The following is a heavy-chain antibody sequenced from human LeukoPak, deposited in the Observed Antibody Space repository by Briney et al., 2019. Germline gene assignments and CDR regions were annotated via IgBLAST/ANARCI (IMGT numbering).Heavy chain of an antibody. Sequence: ASVKVSCKASGYTFTSYYMHWVRQAPGQGLEWMGIINPSGGSTSYAQKFQGSVTMTRDTSTSTVYMELCSLRSDDTAVYFCARAAGNSAAYYFDYWGQGTLVTVSS. CDR3: ARAAGNSAAYYFDY. J-gene: IGHJ4*02. CDR2: INPSGGST. CDR1: GYTFTSYY. V-gene: IGHV1-46*01. D-gene: IGHD4-23*01.